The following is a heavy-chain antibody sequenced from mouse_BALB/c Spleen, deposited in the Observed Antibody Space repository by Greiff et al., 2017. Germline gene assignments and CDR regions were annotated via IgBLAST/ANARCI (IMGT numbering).Heavy chain of an antibody. J-gene: IGHJ3*01. Sequence: EVQLVESGGGLVQPGGSLRLSCATSGFTFTDYYMSWVRQPPGKALEWLGFIRNKANGYTTEYSASVKGRFTISRDNSQSILYLQMNTLRAEDSATYYCARGGLFAYWGQGTLVTVSA. CDR2: IRNKANGYTT. CDR3: ARGGLFAY. CDR1: GFTFTDYY. V-gene: IGHV7-3*02.